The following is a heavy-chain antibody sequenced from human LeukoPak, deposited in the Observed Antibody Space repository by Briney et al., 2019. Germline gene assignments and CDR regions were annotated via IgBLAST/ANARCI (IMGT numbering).Heavy chain of an antibody. Sequence: PGGSLRLSYAASGFTFSSYSMNWVRQAPGKGLEWVSYISSSSSTIYYADSVKGRFTISRDNAKNSLYLQMNSLRAEDTAVYYCARGYDSSGPSFDYWGQGTLVTVSS. CDR2: ISSSSSTI. CDR1: GFTFSSYS. CDR3: ARGYDSSGPSFDY. V-gene: IGHV3-48*04. D-gene: IGHD3-22*01. J-gene: IGHJ4*02.